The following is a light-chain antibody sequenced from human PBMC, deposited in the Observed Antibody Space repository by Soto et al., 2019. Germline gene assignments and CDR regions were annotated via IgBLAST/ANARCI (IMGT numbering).Light chain of an antibody. CDR1: NIGSKS. CDR2: DDT. Sequence: SYHLTQPPSVSLPPGQTARITCEGHNIGSKSVHWYQLRPGQAPVVVVYDDTDRPSGIPERFSGSNSGNTATLTITRVEAGDGADYYCQVRDSSNDHLVFGGGTKVTVL. V-gene: IGLV3-21*02. J-gene: IGLJ3*02. CDR3: QVRDSSNDHLV.